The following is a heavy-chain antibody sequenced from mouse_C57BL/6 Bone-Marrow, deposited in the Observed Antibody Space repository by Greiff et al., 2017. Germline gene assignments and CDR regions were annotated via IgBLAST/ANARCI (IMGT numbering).Heavy chain of an antibody. CDR1: GYTFTDYE. J-gene: IGHJ1*03. CDR2: IDPETGGT. D-gene: IGHD1-1*01. Sequence: QVQLQQSGAELVRPGASVTLSCKASGYTFTDYEMHWVKQTPVHGLEWIGAIDPETGGTAYNQKFKGKAILTADKSSSTAYMELRSLTSADSAVYYCTRGVITTVVAEYFEVWGTGTTVTVSS. V-gene: IGHV1-15*01. CDR3: TRGVITTVVAEYFEV.